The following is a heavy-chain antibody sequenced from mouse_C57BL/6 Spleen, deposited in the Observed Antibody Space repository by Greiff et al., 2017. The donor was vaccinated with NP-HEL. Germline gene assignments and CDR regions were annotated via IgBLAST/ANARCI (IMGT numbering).Heavy chain of an antibody. J-gene: IGHJ4*01. CDR2: ISYSGST. V-gene: IGHV3-8*01. CDR3: ARGAMITRDYYAMDY. Sequence: EVMLVESGPGLAKPSQTLSLTCSVTGYSITSAYWNWIRKFPGNKLEYMGYISYSGSTYYNPSLKSRISITRDTSKNQYYLQLNSVTTEDTATYYCARGAMITRDYYAMDYWGQGTSVTVSS. D-gene: IGHD2-4*01. CDR1: GYSITSAY.